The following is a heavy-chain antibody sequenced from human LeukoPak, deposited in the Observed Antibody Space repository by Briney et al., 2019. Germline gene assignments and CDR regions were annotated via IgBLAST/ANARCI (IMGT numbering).Heavy chain of an antibody. V-gene: IGHV4-59*01. CDR1: GGSISSYY. Sequence: PSETLSLTCTVSGGSISSYYWSWIRHPPGKGLEWIGYIYYSGSTNYNPSLKSRVTISVDTSKNQFSLKLSSVTAADTAVYYCARALVSSGSGSYYTAFDIWGQGTMVTVSS. CDR3: ARALVSSGSGSYYTAFDI. J-gene: IGHJ3*02. D-gene: IGHD3-10*01. CDR2: IYYSGST.